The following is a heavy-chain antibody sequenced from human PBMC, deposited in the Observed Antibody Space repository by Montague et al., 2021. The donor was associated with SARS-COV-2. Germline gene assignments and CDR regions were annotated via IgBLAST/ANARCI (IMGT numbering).Heavy chain of an antibody. D-gene: IGHD3-9*01. Sequence: SETLSLTCTVSGGSISSYYWSWIRQPPGKGPEWIGYIYYSGSTNYNPSLKSRVTISIDTSKNQFSLKLSSVTAADTAVYYCARHAPGYFDWLNEGYFDYWGQGTLVTVSS. CDR3: ARHAPGYFDWLNEGYFDY. V-gene: IGHV4-59*08. J-gene: IGHJ4*02. CDR2: IYYSGST. CDR1: GGSISSYY.